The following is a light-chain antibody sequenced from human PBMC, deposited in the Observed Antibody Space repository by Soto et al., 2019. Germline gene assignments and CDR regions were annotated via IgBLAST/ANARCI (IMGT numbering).Light chain of an antibody. J-gene: IGKJ3*01. CDR2: GAS. V-gene: IGKV3-20*01. CDR1: QSVSSNY. Sequence: EIVLTQSPGTLSLSPGERATLSCRASQSVSSNYLSWFQQKPGQAPRLLIYGASTRATCIPDRFSGSGSGTDFALTISRLEPEDFAVYYCQQYGSSPLTFGPGTKVDTK. CDR3: QQYGSSPLT.